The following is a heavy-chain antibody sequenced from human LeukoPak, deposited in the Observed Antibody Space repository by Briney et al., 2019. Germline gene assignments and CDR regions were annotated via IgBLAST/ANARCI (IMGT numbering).Heavy chain of an antibody. D-gene: IGHD5-24*01. V-gene: IGHV3-15*01. Sequence: GGSLRLSCAASGFTFSNSWMSGVHQAPGRGREGVGRIKSKTEGGATDYDAPVKGRFTISRGDSKTTLYLQMNSMNTEATAVYYCTTGRDGYNPYYYYYGMDVWGQGTTVTVSS. CDR1: GFTFSNSW. J-gene: IGHJ6*02. CDR2: IKSKTEGGAT. CDR3: TTGRDGYNPYYYYYGMDV.